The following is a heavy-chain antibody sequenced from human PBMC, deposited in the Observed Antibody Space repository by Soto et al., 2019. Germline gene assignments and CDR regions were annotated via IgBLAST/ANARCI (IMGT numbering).Heavy chain of an antibody. CDR3: ARLLPQAGYWHFDL. CDR2: IYYSGST. V-gene: IGHV4-59*01. J-gene: IGHJ2*01. D-gene: IGHD2-15*01. Sequence: QVQLQESGPGLVKPSETLSLTCTVSGGSISSYFWSWIRQPPGKGLEWIGYIYYSGSTNYNPSLKSRVTISVDTSKNQFSLKLSSVTAADTAVYYCARLLPQAGYWHFDLWGRGTLVTVSS. CDR1: GGSISSYF.